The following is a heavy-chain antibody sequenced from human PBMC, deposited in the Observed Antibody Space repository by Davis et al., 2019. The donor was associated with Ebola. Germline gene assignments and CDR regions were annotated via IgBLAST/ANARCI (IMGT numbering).Heavy chain of an antibody. CDR1: GFTFNNAW. D-gene: IGHD3-22*01. J-gene: IGHJ4*02. V-gene: IGHV3-15*01. CDR3: ATFAESRGFTYFDN. CDR2: IKSVFHGGTT. Sequence: PGGSLRLSCAASGFTFNNAWMTWVRQTPGKGLEWVGRIKSVFHGGTTDYSAPMKGRFTISRDDSKTTLYLQINSLKTEDSGVYYCATFAESRGFTYFDNWGQGTLVTVSS.